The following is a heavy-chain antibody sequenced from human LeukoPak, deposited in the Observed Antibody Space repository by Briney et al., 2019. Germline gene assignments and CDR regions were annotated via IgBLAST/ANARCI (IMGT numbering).Heavy chain of an antibody. Sequence: ASVKVSCKASGYTFTAFYIHWVRQAPGQGLEWMGWISGYNGNADYAQKLQGRVTMTTDTSTSTAYMELRSLRSDDTAVYYCARHRLPRVYYDSSGYYHAAXDIXGQGTXVTVSS. CDR2: ISGYNGNA. CDR1: GYTFTAFY. J-gene: IGHJ3*02. CDR3: ARHRLPRVYYDSSGYYHAAXDI. D-gene: IGHD3-22*01. V-gene: IGHV1-18*01.